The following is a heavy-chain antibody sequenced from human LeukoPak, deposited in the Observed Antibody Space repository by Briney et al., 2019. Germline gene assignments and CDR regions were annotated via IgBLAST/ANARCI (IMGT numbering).Heavy chain of an antibody. CDR3: AREDGKQYSSGWYDVAYYYMDV. V-gene: IGHV7-4-1*01. D-gene: IGHD6-19*01. CDR1: GYTFTSYA. J-gene: IGHJ6*03. Sequence: GASVKVSCMASGYTFTSYAMNWVRQAPGQGLEWMGWINTNTGNPTYAQGFTGRFVFSLDTSVSTAYLQIGSLKAEDTAVYYCAREDGKQYSSGWYDVAYYYMDVWGKGTTVTVSS. CDR2: INTNTGNP.